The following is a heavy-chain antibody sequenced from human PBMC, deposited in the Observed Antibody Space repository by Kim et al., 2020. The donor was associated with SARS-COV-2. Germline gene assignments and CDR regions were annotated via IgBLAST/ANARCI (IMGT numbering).Heavy chain of an antibody. D-gene: IGHD6-25*01. Sequence: GESLKISCKASGYYFTSYWINWVRQVPGKGLEWMGMIDPSDSYTKYSPSFEGHVSFSADESLRTVYLQWSSLKGSDTATYYCARKIGTGWTGEHDDYWGQGTLVTVSS. CDR2: IDPSDSYT. CDR1: GYYFTSYW. V-gene: IGHV5-10-1*01. J-gene: IGHJ4*02. CDR3: ARKIGTGWTGEHDDY.